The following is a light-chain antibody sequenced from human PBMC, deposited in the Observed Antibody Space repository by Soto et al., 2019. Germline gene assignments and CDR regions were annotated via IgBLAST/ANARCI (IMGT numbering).Light chain of an antibody. Sequence: IQLTQSPSSLSASVGDRVTITCRASQGISSYLGWYQQKPGKAPNLLIYDASTLHSGVPSRFSGGGSGTDFTLTIGSLQPEDFATYYCQQVNVYPSTFGGGTKVDI. CDR2: DAS. J-gene: IGKJ4*01. CDR3: QQVNVYPST. V-gene: IGKV1-9*01. CDR1: QGISSY.